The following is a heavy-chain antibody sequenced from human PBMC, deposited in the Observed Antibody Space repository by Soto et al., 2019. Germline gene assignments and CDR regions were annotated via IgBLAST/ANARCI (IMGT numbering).Heavy chain of an antibody. D-gene: IGHD3-16*01. V-gene: IGHV4-34*01. CDR1: GGSFSGYY. Sequence: QVQLQQWGAGLLKPSETLSLTCAVYGGSFSGYYWSWIRQPPGKGLEWIGEINHSGSTNYNPSLKSRVTISVDTSKNQFSLKLSSVTAADTAVYYCARVITYYDYVWGSYSPPRTPFDYWGQGTLVTVSS. CDR3: ARVITYYDYVWGSYSPPRTPFDY. CDR2: INHSGST. J-gene: IGHJ4*02.